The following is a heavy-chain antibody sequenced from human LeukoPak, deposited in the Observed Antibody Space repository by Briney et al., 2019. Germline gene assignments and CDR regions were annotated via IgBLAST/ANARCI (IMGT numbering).Heavy chain of an antibody. J-gene: IGHJ4*02. V-gene: IGHV1-2*06. CDR3: ARDYCSSTSCLFDY. D-gene: IGHD2-2*01. CDR1: GYTFTGYH. CDR2: INPNSGDT. Sequence: AASVTVSCRASGYTFTGYHIHWVRQAPGQGLEWMGQINPNSGDTNYAQNFQGRVTMTRDTSINTAYMELSRLRSDDTAVYYCARDYCSSTSCLFDYWGQGTLVTVSS.